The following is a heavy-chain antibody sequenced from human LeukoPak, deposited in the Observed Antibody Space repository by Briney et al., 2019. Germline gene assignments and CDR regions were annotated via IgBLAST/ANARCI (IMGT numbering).Heavy chain of an antibody. CDR2: IYYSGST. Sequence: SQTLSLTCTVSGGSISSGDYYWSWIRQPPGKGLEWIGYIYYSGSTYYNPSLKSRVTISVDTSKNQFSLKLSSVTAADTAVYYCARDLRKTTGTIAFDIWGQGTMVTVSS. V-gene: IGHV4-30-4*01. CDR1: GGSISSGDYY. D-gene: IGHD1-1*01. J-gene: IGHJ3*02. CDR3: ARDLRKTTGTIAFDI.